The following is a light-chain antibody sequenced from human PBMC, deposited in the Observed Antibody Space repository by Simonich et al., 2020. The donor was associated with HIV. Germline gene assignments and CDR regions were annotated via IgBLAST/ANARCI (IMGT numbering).Light chain of an antibody. Sequence: DIQIPQTPSTLSASVGDRVTITCRASKSISSWLAWYQQKPWKAPKLLIYKASSLESGVPSRFSGSGSGTEFTLTISSLQPDDFATYYCQQYNSYSSTFGGGTKVEIK. CDR3: QQYNSYSST. V-gene: IGKV1-5*03. J-gene: IGKJ4*01. CDR1: KSISSW. CDR2: KAS.